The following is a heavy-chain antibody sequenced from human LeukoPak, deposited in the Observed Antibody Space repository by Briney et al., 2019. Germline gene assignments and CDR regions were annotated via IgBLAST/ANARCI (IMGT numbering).Heavy chain of an antibody. V-gene: IGHV3-74*01. D-gene: IGHD2-2*01. CDR3: TRETVVVATAPLGY. Sequence: VGSLRLSCAASGFTFSSYWMHWIRQAPGKGLVWVSRINSDGSTINYADSVKGRFTISRDNAKNTRYLQMDSLRAEDTAVYYCTRETVVVATAPLGYWGLGTLVTVSS. CDR1: GFTFSSYW. J-gene: IGHJ4*02. CDR2: INSDGSTI.